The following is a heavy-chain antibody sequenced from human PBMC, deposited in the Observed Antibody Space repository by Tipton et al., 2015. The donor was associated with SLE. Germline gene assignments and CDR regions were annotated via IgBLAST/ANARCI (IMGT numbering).Heavy chain of an antibody. CDR2: INAYNDHV. V-gene: IGHV1-18*01. D-gene: IGHD2-2*01. CDR3: ARVPAVYYYYMDV. CDR1: GYRLNDYG. J-gene: IGHJ6*03. Sequence: QVQLVQSGPEVKKPGASVKVSCQASGYRLNDYGISWVRQAPGQGLEWVGWINAYNDHVNYAQKFQDRVTMTADKSTSTAYMELRSLTPDDTGVYYCARVPAVYYYYMDVWGKGTTVTVSS.